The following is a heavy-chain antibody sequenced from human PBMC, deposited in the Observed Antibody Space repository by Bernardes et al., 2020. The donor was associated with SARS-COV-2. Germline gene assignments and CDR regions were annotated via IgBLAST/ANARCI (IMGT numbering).Heavy chain of an antibody. V-gene: IGHV3-7*01. CDR1: GFTFSSYW. J-gene: IGHJ4*02. Sequence: GGSLRLSCAASGFTFSSYWMSWVRQAPGKGLEWVANIKQDGSEKYYVDSVKGRFTISRDSAKNTLYLQMNSLRAEDTAVYFCASLSTGTNSFDSWGQGTLVTVSS. CDR2: IKQDGSEK. CDR3: ASLSTGTNSFDS. D-gene: IGHD1-1*01.